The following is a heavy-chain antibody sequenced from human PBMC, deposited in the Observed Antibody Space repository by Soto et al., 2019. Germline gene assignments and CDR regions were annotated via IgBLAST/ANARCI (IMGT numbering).Heavy chain of an antibody. CDR3: ARVRYSGYDFFFACMDV. J-gene: IGHJ6*03. CDR2: IKLDVSEK. V-gene: IGHV3-7*01. CDR1: GFTFRSFW. D-gene: IGHD5-12*01. Sequence: GGSLTLSCLATGFTFRSFWMGWVRQGSGKGVGWEANIKLDVSEKYYVDSVKGRFTISRDNAKNSLYLQMNSLRAEDTAVYYCARVRYSGYDFFFACMDVWGKGT.